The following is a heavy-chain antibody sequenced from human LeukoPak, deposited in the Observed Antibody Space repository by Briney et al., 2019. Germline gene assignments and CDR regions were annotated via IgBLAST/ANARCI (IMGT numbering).Heavy chain of an antibody. Sequence: SETLSLTCTVSGGSISSGDYYWSWIRQPPGKGLEWIGYIYYSGSTYYNPSLKSRVTISVDTSKNQFSLKLSSVTAADTAVYYCASNNPQGGFDYWGQGTLATVSS. V-gene: IGHV4-30-4*01. CDR2: IYYSGST. CDR3: ASNNPQGGFDY. CDR1: GGSISSGDYY. D-gene: IGHD1-14*01. J-gene: IGHJ4*02.